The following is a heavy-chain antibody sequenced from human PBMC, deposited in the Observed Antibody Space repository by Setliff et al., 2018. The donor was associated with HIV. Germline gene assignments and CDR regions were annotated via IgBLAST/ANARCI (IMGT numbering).Heavy chain of an antibody. CDR2: VDPEDGET. CDR3: ARCYYDSSGPTDAFDI. D-gene: IGHD3-22*01. Sequence: ASVKVSCKASGYTFTDYYIHWVQQAPGKGLEWMGRVDPEDGETVYAEKFQGRVTITADTSRSTVYMELSSLRSEDTAMYYCARCYYDSSGPTDAFDIWGQGTVVTVSS. V-gene: IGHV1-69-2*01. CDR1: GYTFTDYY. J-gene: IGHJ3*02.